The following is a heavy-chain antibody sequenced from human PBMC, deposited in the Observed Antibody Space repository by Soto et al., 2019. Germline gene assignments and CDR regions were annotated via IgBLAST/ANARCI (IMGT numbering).Heavy chain of an antibody. CDR1: GYTFTSYG. CDR3: ARVHRGYHFAY. Sequence: ASVKVSCKASGYTFTSYGINWVRQAPGQGLEWMGWISAYNGNTHYAQKLQGRVTMTTDTSTSTAYMELRSLRSDDTAVYYCARVHRGYHFAYCGQGSLVTGSS. CDR2: ISAYNGNT. D-gene: IGHD5-12*01. J-gene: IGHJ4*02. V-gene: IGHV1-18*01.